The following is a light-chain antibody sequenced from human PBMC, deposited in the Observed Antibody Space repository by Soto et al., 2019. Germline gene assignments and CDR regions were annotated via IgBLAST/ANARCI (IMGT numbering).Light chain of an antibody. CDR2: DND. J-gene: IGLJ2*01. CDR3: GTWDSSLTAVV. V-gene: IGLV1-51*01. Sequence: QSVLTQPPSVSAAPGQKVTISCSGSSSNIGNIYVSWYQQLPGTAPTLLIFDNDKRPSGIPDRFSGSKSDTSATLGITGLQTGDEADYYCGTWDSSLTAVVFGGGTQLTVL. CDR1: SSNIGNIY.